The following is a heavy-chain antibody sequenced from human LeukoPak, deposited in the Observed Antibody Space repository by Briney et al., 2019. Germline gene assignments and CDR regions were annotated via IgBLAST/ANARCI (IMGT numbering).Heavy chain of an antibody. Sequence: SETLSLTCAVYGGSFSGCYWSWIRQPPGKGLEWIGEINHSGSTNYNPSLKSRVTISVDTSKNQFSLKLSSVTAADTAEYYCAREANWGSDWYFDLWGRGTLVTVSS. V-gene: IGHV4-34*01. D-gene: IGHD7-27*01. J-gene: IGHJ2*01. CDR3: AREANWGSDWYFDL. CDR2: INHSGST. CDR1: GGSFSGCY.